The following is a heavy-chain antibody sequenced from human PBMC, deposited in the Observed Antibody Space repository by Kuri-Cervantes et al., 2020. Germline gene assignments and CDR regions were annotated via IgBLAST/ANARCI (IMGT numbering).Heavy chain of an antibody. Sequence: GGSLRLSCAASGFTFSSYAMHWVRQAPGKGLEWVANIEKGGNEKYYLDSMKGRFTISRDNAKNALYLQMNSLRAEDTAVYYCARDGSSWYYYYYYMDVWGKGTTVTVSS. J-gene: IGHJ6*03. D-gene: IGHD6-13*01. CDR2: IEKGGNEK. V-gene: IGHV3-7*01. CDR3: ARDGSSWYYYYYYMDV. CDR1: GFTFSSYA.